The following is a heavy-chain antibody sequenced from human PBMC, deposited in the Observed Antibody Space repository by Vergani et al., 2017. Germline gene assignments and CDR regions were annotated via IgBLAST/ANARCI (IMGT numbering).Heavy chain of an antibody. CDR1: GGSISSGGYY. CDR2: IYYSGST. Sequence: QVQLQESGPGLVKPSQTLSLTCTVSGGSISSGGYYWSWIRQHPGKGLEWIGYIYYSGSTYYNPSLKSRVTISVDTSKNQFSLKLSSVTAADTAVYYCASEEVVPAANHWYFDLWGRGTLVTVSS. D-gene: IGHD2-2*01. CDR3: ASEEVVPAANHWYFDL. V-gene: IGHV4-31*03. J-gene: IGHJ2*01.